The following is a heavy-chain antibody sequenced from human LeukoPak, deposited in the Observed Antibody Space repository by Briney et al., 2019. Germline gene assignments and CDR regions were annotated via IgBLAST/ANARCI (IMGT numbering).Heavy chain of an antibody. J-gene: IGHJ4*02. CDR3: ARDYKYAFDN. CDR2: IGIDSGNT. D-gene: IGHD5-24*01. Sequence: GGSLGLSCAASGFRFSDYSMNWVRQAPGKGLEWISYIGIDSGNTNYADSVKGRFTVSGDKAKKSLYLQMNSLRVEDTAVYYCARDYKYAFDNWGQGTLVTVSS. V-gene: IGHV3-48*01. CDR1: GFRFSDYS.